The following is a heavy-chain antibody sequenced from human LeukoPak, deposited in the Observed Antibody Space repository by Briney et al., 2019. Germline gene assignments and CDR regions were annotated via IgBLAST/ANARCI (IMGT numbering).Heavy chain of an antibody. CDR2: ISSSGSTI. Sequence: PGGSLRLSCAAPGFTFSSYEMNWVRQAPGKGLEWVSYISSSGSTIYYADSVKGRFTISRDNAKNSLYLQMNSLRAEDTAVYYCARSRLPNWFDPWGQGTLVTVSS. J-gene: IGHJ5*02. D-gene: IGHD5/OR15-5a*01. V-gene: IGHV3-48*03. CDR3: ARSRLPNWFDP. CDR1: GFTFSSYE.